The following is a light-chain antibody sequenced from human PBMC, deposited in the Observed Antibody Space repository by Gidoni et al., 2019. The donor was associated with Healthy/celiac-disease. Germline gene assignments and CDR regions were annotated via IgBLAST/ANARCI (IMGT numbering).Light chain of an antibody. CDR2: WAS. V-gene: IGKV4-1*01. CDR3: QQYYSTPWT. Sequence: VMTQSPDSLAVSLCERATINCKSSQSVLYSSNNNNYLAWYQQKPGQPPKLLIYWASTRESGVPDRFSGSGSGTDFTLTISSLQAEDVAVYYCQQYYSTPWTFGQGTKVEIK. J-gene: IGKJ1*01. CDR1: QSVLYSSNNNNY.